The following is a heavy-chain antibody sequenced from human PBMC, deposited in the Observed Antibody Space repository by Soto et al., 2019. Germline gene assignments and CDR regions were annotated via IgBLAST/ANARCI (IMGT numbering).Heavy chain of an antibody. CDR2: ISSSSSI. D-gene: IGHD3-22*01. Sequence: LSCAASGFTFSSYSMNWVRQAPGKGLEWVSYISSSSSIYHADSVKGRFTISRDNAKNSLYLQMNSLRAEDTAVYYCARALYYYDSSGYYGSWGQGTLVTVSS. J-gene: IGHJ5*02. V-gene: IGHV3-48*01. CDR1: GFTFSSYS. CDR3: ARALYYYDSSGYYGS.